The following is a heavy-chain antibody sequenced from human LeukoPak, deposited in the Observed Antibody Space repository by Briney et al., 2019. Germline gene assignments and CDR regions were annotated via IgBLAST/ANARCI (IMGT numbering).Heavy chain of an antibody. D-gene: IGHD6-13*01. CDR3: ARRFLYSSSWFFDL. CDR2: INWNGGNA. J-gene: IGHJ4*02. V-gene: IGHV3-20*04. CDR1: GFTFDEYG. Sequence: GGSLRLSCAASGFTFDEYGMNWVRQVPGKGLECVSGINWNGGNAGYADSAKGRFTISRDNAKNSLYLQMDSLTAEDTALYYCARRFLYSSSWFFDLWGQGTLVTVSS.